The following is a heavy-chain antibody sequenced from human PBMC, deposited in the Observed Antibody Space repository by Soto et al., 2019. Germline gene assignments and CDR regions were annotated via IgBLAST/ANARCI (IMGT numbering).Heavy chain of an antibody. Sequence: QVQLVQSGAEVKKPGSSVKVSCKASGGTFSSYASSWVRQAPGQGLEWMGGIIPIFGTANYAQKFQGRVTITADESTSXXYMELSSLRSEDTAVYYCASHIYGYFPHYSHGMDVWGQGTTVTVSS. CDR1: GGTFSSYA. D-gene: IGHD5-18*01. V-gene: IGHV1-69*12. CDR2: IIPIFGTA. J-gene: IGHJ6*02. CDR3: ASHIYGYFPHYSHGMDV.